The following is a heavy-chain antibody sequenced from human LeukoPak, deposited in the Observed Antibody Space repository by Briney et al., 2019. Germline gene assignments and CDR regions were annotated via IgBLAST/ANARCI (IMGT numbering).Heavy chain of an antibody. V-gene: IGHV1-46*01. J-gene: IGHJ5*02. Sequence: GASVKVSCKVSGYTLTELSMHWVRQAPGKGLEWMGIINPSGGSTSYAQKFQGRVTMTRDMSTSTDYMELSSLTSEDTAPYYCARDNSVEDTAWWFDPWGQGTLVTVSS. CDR2: INPSGGST. D-gene: IGHD4-23*01. CDR1: GYTLTELS. CDR3: ARDNSVEDTAWWFDP.